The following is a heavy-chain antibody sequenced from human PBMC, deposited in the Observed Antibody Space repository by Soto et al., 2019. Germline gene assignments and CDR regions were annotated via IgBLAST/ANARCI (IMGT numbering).Heavy chain of an antibody. CDR2: ISAYNGNT. CDR3: ARVVEVVVVPAKYNWFDP. J-gene: IGHJ5*02. CDR1: GYTFTSYG. V-gene: IGHV1-18*01. D-gene: IGHD2-2*01. Sequence: ASVKVSCKASGYTFTSYGISWVRQAPGQGLEWMRWISAYNGNTNYAQRLQGRVTMTTDTSTSTAYMELRSLRSDDTAVYYCARVVEVVVVPAKYNWFDPWGQGTLVTVSS.